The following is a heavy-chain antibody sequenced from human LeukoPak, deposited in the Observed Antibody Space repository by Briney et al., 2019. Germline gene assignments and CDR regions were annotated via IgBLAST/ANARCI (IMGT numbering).Heavy chain of an antibody. CDR1: GGFISSGGYY. D-gene: IGHD6-13*01. Sequence: PSETLSLTCTVSGGFISSGGYYWSWIRQHPGKGLEWIGYIYYSGSTYYNPSLKSRVTISVDTSKNQFSLKLSSVTAADTAVYYCARDGIAAAFDYWGQGTLVTVSS. J-gene: IGHJ4*02. V-gene: IGHV4-31*03. CDR3: ARDGIAAAFDY. CDR2: IYYSGST.